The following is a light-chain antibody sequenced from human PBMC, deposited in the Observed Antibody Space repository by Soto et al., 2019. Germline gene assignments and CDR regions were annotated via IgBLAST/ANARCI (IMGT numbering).Light chain of an antibody. CDR1: SSDVGGYNY. J-gene: IGLJ2*01. CDR2: EVS. CDR3: SSYTSSSTPHVV. V-gene: IGLV2-14*01. Sequence: QSVLTQPASVSGSPGQSITISCTGTSSDVGGYNYVSWYQQHPGKAPKLMIYEVSNRPSGVSNRFSGSKSGNTASLTISGLQAEDEADYDCSSYTSSSTPHVVFGGGTQLTVL.